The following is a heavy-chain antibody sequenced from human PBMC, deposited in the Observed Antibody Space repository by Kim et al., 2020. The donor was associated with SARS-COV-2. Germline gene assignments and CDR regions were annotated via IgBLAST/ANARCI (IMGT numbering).Heavy chain of an antibody. D-gene: IGHD2-21*01. CDR2: IYYSGAT. J-gene: IGHJ5*02. CDR3: ARGGRHLAANCFAP. Sequence: SETLSLTCTVSGGSISSSNSYWGWIRQAPGKGLEWIGNIYYSGATYYNPSLKGRVTISIDTSKNQFPLNLTSVTAADTAVYYCARGGRHLAANCFAPWC. V-gene: IGHV4-39*01. CDR1: GGSISSSNSY.